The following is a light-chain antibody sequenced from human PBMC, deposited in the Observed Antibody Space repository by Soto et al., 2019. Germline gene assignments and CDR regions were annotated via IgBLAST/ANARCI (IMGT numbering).Light chain of an antibody. CDR2: GTS. Sequence: ENVLTQSPGTLSFSPVEIATLSCRAIYLFISNYLAWYQQKPGQAPRLLIYGTSSRATGIPDRFSGSGSGADFTLSISRLEPEDFAVYYCQQYGTSPPRYTFGQGTKVDIK. CDR3: QQYGTSPPRYT. V-gene: IGKV3-20*01. J-gene: IGKJ2*01. CDR1: YLFISNY.